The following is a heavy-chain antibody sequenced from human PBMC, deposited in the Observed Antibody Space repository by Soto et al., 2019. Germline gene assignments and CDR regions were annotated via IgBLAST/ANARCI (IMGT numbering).Heavy chain of an antibody. CDR2: IYYSGST. CDR3: ARVNIPIVVVVAANFDWYFDY. D-gene: IGHD2-15*01. Sequence: SETLSLTCTVSGGSISSYYWSWIRQPPGKGLEWIGYIYYSGSTNYNPSLKSRVTISVDTSKNQFSLKLSSVTAADTAVYYCARVNIPIVVVVAANFDWYFDYWGQGTLVTVSS. J-gene: IGHJ4*02. V-gene: IGHV4-59*01. CDR1: GGSISSYY.